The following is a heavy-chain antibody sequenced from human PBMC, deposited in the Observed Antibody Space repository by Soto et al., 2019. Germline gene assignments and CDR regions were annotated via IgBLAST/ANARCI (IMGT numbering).Heavy chain of an antibody. D-gene: IGHD1-7*01. CDR1: GGSISSSNW. CDR3: ARGLTGTTMMWFDP. V-gene: IGHV4-4*02. Sequence: SETLSLTCAVSGGSISSSNWWSWVRQPPGKGLEWIGEIYHSGSTNYNPSLKSRVTISVDKSKNQFSLKLSSVTAADTAVYYCARGLTGTTMMWFDPWGPGTLVTVSS. J-gene: IGHJ5*02. CDR2: IYHSGST.